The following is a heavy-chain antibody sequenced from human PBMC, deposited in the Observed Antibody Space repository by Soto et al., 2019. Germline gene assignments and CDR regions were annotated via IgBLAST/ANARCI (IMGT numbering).Heavy chain of an antibody. CDR1: GYTFTSYG. CDR3: ARSWVTGKGGMDV. Sequence: QVQLVQSGGEVKKPGASVKVSCKASGYTFTSYGFRWVRQAPGQGLEWMGWINGYTGNTHYAQKFQGRVTMTIDTSTSTAYMELWTLISDDTAVYYCARSWVTGKGGMDVWGQGTTVTVSS. CDR2: INGYTGNT. D-gene: IGHD3-16*01. J-gene: IGHJ6*02. V-gene: IGHV1-18*01.